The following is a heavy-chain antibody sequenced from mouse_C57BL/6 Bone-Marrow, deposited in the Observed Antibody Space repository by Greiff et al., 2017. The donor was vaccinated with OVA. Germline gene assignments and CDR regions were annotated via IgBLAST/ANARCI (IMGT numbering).Heavy chain of an antibody. CDR1: GYTFTSYW. Sequence: QVQLQQPGAELVMPGASVKLSCKASGYTFTSYWMHWVKQRPGQGLEWIGEIDPSDSYTNYNQKFKGKSTLTVDKSSSTAYMQLSRLTSEDSAVYYCARLNYYGSSYWYFDVWGTGTTVTVSS. V-gene: IGHV1-69*01. CDR3: ARLNYYGSSYWYFDV. CDR2: IDPSDSYT. D-gene: IGHD1-1*01. J-gene: IGHJ1*03.